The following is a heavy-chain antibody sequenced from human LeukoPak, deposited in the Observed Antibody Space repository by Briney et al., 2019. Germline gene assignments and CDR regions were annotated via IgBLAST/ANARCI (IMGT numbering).Heavy chain of an antibody. J-gene: IGHJ4*02. V-gene: IGHV1-24*01. CDR1: GYTLTELS. CDR2: FDPEDGET. D-gene: IGHD5-24*01. CDR3: ATVERSRDGYNLSY. Sequence: GASVKVSCKVSGYTLTELSMHWVRQAPGKGLEWMGGFDPEDGETIYAQKFQGRVTMTEDTSTDTAYMELSSLRSEDTAVYYCATVERSRDGYNLSYWGQGTLVTVSS.